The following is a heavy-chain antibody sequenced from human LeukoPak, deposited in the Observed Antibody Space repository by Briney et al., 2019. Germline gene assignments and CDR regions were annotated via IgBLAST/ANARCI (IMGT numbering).Heavy chain of an antibody. J-gene: IGHJ4*02. D-gene: IGHD3-22*01. V-gene: IGHV3-53*01. CDR2: IYSGGTI. CDR3: AREGSYDGSTMWYFDY. CDR1: GFTFSSYA. Sequence: GGSLRLSCAASGFTFSSYAMSWVRQAPGKGLEWVSVIYSGGTIYYADPVKGRFTISRDNSKNTLYLQMNSLRAEDTAVYYCAREGSYDGSTMWYFDYWGQGTLVTVSS.